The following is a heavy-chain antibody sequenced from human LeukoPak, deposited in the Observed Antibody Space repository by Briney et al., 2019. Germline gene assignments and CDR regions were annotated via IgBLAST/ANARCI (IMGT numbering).Heavy chain of an antibody. CDR2: IRSSTTYV. V-gene: IGHV3-69-1*01. CDR3: ARDSLTMIVGRQKRGLDY. D-gene: IGHD3-22*01. J-gene: IGHJ4*02. CDR1: GFTFSDYY. Sequence: GGSLRLSCAASGFTFSDYYMSWVRQAPGKGLEWVSSIRSSTTYVYYADSVKGRFTISRDNAKNSLYLQMNSLRAKDTAVYYCARDSLTMIVGRQKRGLDYWGQGTLVTVSS.